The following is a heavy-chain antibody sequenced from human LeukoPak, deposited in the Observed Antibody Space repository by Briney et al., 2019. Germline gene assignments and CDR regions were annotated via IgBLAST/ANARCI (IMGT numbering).Heavy chain of an antibody. CDR1: GGTISSYY. J-gene: IGHJ6*03. Sequence: AETLSLTCTVSGGTISSYYWSWIRQPPGKGLEWIGYIYYSGSTNYNPSLKSRGTISVDTSKNQFSLKLSSVTAADTAVYYCAREPARLRYMDVWGKGNTVTVSS. CDR3: AREPARLRYMDV. CDR2: IYYSGST. D-gene: IGHD2-2*01. V-gene: IGHV4-59*01.